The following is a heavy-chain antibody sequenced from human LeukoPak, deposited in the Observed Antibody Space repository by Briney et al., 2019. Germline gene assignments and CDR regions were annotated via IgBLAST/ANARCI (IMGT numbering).Heavy chain of an antibody. CDR3: ATDRDGYRKNWYRFHY. CDR2: IKHDGTET. V-gene: IGHV3-7*04. CDR1: EFIFRHYW. Sequence: GGSLRLSCAASEFIFRHYWMIWVRQAPGKELEWVANIKHDGTETNYVDSVKGRFTISRDNAKESLYLQMNSLRAEDSAVYYCATDRDGYRKNWYRFHYWGQGTRVAVSS. J-gene: IGHJ4*02. D-gene: IGHD5-24*01.